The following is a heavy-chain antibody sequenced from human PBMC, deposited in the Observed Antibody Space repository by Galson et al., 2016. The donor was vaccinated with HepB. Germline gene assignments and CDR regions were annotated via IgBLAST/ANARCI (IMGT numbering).Heavy chain of an antibody. J-gene: IGHJ5*02. CDR3: ANSRGYTYGFAEA. CDR1: GFIFSNSG. Sequence: SLRLSCAASGFIFSNSGMHWVRRAPGQGLEWVAGIWFDGSHKYTSDSVEGRFTISRDNSNNSVFLQRSSLTAEDTALYYCANSRGYTYGFAEAWGQGTLVTVSS. V-gene: IGHV3-33*03. D-gene: IGHD5-12*01. CDR2: IWFDGSHK.